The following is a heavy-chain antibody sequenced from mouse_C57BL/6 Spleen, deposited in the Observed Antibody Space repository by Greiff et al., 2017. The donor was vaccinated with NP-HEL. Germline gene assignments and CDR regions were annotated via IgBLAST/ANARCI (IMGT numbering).Heavy chain of an antibody. J-gene: IGHJ3*01. Sequence: VQLQQSGPELVKPGASVKISCKASGYSFTDYNMNWVKQSNGKSLEWIGVINPNYGTTSYNQKFKGKATLTVDQSSSTAYMQLNSLTSEDSAVYYCAKGGYYGSSYWFAYWGQGTLVTVSA. CDR2: INPNYGTT. CDR1: GYSFTDYN. D-gene: IGHD1-1*01. V-gene: IGHV1-39*01. CDR3: AKGGYYGSSYWFAY.